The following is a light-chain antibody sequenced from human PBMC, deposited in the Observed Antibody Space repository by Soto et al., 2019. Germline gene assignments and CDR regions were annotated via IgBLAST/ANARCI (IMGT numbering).Light chain of an antibody. CDR3: QQYNDWPWT. V-gene: IGKV3-15*01. J-gene: IGKJ1*01. CDR2: AAS. Sequence: EIVMTQSPATLSVSPGERATLSCRASQSINSNLAWYQQKPRLAPRLLLYAASTRATGIPARFSGSGSGTEFTLTISSLQSEDFAIYYCQQYNDWPWTLGQGTKVEIK. CDR1: QSINSN.